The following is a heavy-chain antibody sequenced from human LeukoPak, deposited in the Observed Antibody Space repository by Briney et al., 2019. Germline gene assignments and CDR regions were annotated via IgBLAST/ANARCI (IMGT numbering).Heavy chain of an antibody. CDR1: GGSFSGCY. J-gene: IGHJ5*02. V-gene: IGHV4-34*01. D-gene: IGHD2-21*01. CDR2: INHSGST. CDR3: ARGVRSIEVNTNNWFDP. Sequence: SETLSLTCAVYGGSFSGCYWSWIRQPPGKGLEWIGEINHSGSTNYNPSLKSRVTISVDTSKNQFSLKLSSVTAADTAVYYCARGVRSIEVNTNNWFDPWGQGTLVTVSS.